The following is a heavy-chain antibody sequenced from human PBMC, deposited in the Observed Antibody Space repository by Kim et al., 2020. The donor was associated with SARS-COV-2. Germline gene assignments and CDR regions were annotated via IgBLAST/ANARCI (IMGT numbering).Heavy chain of an antibody. V-gene: IGHV3-21*01. CDR1: GFTFSSYS. J-gene: IGHJ5*02. D-gene: IGHD6-13*01. CDR2: ISSSSSYI. Sequence: GGSLRLSCAASGFTFSSYSMNWVRQAPGKGLEWVSSISSSSSYIYYADSVKGRFTISRDNAKNSLYLQMNSLRAEDTAVYYCARDGGRPRGGSSWYSGGPQVRWFDPWGQGTLVTVSS. CDR3: ARDGGRPRGGSSWYSGGPQVRWFDP.